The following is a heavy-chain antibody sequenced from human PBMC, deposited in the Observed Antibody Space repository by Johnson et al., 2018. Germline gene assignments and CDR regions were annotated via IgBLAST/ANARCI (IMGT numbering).Heavy chain of an antibody. V-gene: IGHV3-30*18. CDR2: VVYDGSDK. CDR1: GFTFSNYG. J-gene: IGHJ3*02. D-gene: IGHD2-21*02. CDR3: ANARIPTDVDALDI. Sequence: QVQLQESGGGVVQPGRSLRLSCAASGFTFSNYGMHWVRQAPGKGLEWVAVVVYDGSDKYYADSVKGRFTISRDNSKNTLYLQLNSLRAEDTAVYYCANARIPTDVDALDIWGQGTMVTVSS.